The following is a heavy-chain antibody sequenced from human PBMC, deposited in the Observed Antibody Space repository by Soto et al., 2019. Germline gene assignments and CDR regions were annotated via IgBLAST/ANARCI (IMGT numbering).Heavy chain of an antibody. CDR2: IYYSGST. Sequence: QVQLQESGPGLVKPSETLSLTCTVSGGSISSYYWSWLRQPPGKGLEWIGYIYYSGSTNYNPSLKSRVTISVDTSKNQFSLKLSSVTAADTAGYYCATRYSSSWYFDYWGQGTLVTVSS. CDR1: GGSISSYY. J-gene: IGHJ4*02. D-gene: IGHD6-13*01. CDR3: ATRYSSSWYFDY. V-gene: IGHV4-59*08.